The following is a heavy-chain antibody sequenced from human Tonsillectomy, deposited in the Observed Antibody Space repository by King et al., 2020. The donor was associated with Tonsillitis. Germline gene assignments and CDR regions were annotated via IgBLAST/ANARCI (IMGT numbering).Heavy chain of an antibody. D-gene: IGHD1-1*01. V-gene: IGHV3-11*06. Sequence: VQLVESGGGLVKPGGSLRLSCAASGFTFSDYYMSWIRQAPGKGLEWVSYISSSSSYTNYADSVKGRFTISRDNAKKSLYLQMNSLRAEDTSVYYCARDPGENWYFDLWGRGTLVTVSS. CDR3: ARDPGENWYFDL. J-gene: IGHJ2*01. CDR2: ISSSSSYT. CDR1: GFTFSDYY.